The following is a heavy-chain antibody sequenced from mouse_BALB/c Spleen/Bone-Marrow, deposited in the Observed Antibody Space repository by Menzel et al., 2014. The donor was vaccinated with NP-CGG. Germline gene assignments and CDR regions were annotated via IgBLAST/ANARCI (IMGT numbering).Heavy chain of an antibody. CDR1: GFTFSSYG. V-gene: IGHV5-6-3*01. J-gene: IGHJ2*01. CDR3: ARSQAYYGIYFDY. Sequence: EVKLMESGGGLVQPGGSLKLSCAASGFTFSSYGMSWVRQIPDKRLELVATINSNGGSTYYPDSVKGRFTISRDNAKNTLYLQMSSLKSEDTAMYYCARSQAYYGIYFDYWGQGTPLTVSS. D-gene: IGHD2-10*01. CDR2: INSNGGST.